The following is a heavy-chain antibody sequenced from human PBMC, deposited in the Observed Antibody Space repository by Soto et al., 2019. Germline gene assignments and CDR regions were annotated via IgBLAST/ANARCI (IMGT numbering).Heavy chain of an antibody. V-gene: IGHV3-64*01. CDR3: VRRVSGNYDY. CDR1: GFTFSSYD. Sequence: GGSLILSCVASGFTFSSYDMHWVRQAPGKGLEYVSSISSNGGTTYYGNSVKGRFTISRDNSKNTLYLQMGSLRAEDMAVYYCVRRVSGNYDYWGQGTLVTVS. D-gene: IGHD1-7*01. J-gene: IGHJ4*02. CDR2: ISSNGGTT.